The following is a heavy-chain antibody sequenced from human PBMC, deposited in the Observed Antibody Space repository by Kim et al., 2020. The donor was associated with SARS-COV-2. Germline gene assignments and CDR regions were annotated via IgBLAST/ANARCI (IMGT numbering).Heavy chain of an antibody. V-gene: IGHV3-30*18. CDR1: GFTFSSYG. CDR2: ISYDGSNK. D-gene: IGHD3-9*01. CDR3: AKDPGAHYDILTGTLVY. J-gene: IGHJ4*02. Sequence: GGSLRLSCAASGFTFSSYGMHWVRQAPGKGLEWVAVISYDGSNKYYADSVKGRFTISRDNSKNTLYLQMNSLRAEDTAVYYCAKDPGAHYDILTGTLVYWGQGTLVTVSS.